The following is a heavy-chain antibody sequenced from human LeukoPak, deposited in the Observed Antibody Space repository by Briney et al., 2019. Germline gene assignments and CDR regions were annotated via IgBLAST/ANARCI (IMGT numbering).Heavy chain of an antibody. J-gene: IGHJ4*02. CDR3: ARAAGYDSSGYYYLSFDY. CDR1: GYTFTGYY. D-gene: IGHD3-22*01. Sequence: ASVKVSCKASGYTFTGYYMHWVRQAPGQGLEWMGWINPNSGGTNYAQKFQGRVTMTRDTSISTAYVELSRLRSDDTAVYYCARAAGYDSSGYYYLSFDYWGQGTLVTVSS. V-gene: IGHV1-2*02. CDR2: INPNSGGT.